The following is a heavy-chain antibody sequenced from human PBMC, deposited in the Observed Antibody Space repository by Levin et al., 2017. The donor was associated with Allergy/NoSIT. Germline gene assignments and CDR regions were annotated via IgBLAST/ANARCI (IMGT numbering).Heavy chain of an antibody. V-gene: IGHV4-59*01. D-gene: IGHD2-2*01. CDR1: GGSISSYY. Sequence: PSETLSLTCTVSGGSISSYYWSWIRQPPGKGLQWIGYIYSSGSTNYNPSLKSRVTISVDTSKNQFSLKLSSVTAADTALYYCARGKGYCTSTSCSTFDYWGQGTLVTVSS. J-gene: IGHJ4*02. CDR3: ARGKGYCTSTSCSTFDY. CDR2: IYSSGST.